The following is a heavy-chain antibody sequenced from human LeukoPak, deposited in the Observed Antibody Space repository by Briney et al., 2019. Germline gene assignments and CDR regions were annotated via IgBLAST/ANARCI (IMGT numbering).Heavy chain of an antibody. V-gene: IGHV1-69*06. D-gene: IGHD5-18*01. CDR1: GGTFSSYA. CDR3: ARYTLTADSYGYFY. CDR2: IIPIFGTA. J-gene: IGHJ4*02. Sequence: GASVTVSCKASGGTFSSYAISWVRQAPAQGLEWMGGIIPIFGTANYAQKFQGRVTITADKSTSTAYMELSSLRSEDTAVYYCARYTLTADSYGYFYWGQGTLVTVSS.